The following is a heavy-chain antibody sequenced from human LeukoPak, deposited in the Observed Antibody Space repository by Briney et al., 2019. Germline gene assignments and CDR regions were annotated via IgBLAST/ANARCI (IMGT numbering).Heavy chain of an antibody. V-gene: IGHV1-46*01. CDR3: ATDHSMANTAWWFDP. CDR2: INPSGTGT. J-gene: IGHJ5*02. D-gene: IGHD5-24*01. Sequence: ASVKVSCKASGYTITNNYMHWVRQAPGQGLEWMGVINPSGTGTSYAQKFQGRITMSRDTSTSTVYMELSSLRSEDTAFYYCATDHSMANTAWWFDPWGQGTLVTVSS. CDR1: GYTITNNY.